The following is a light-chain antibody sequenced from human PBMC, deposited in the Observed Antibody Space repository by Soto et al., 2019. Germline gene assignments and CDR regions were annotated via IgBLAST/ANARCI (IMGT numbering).Light chain of an antibody. CDR1: SSDGGNYSL. CDR2: EGT. V-gene: IGLV2-23*01. Sequence: QSALTQPASVSGSPGQSIAISCTGTSSDGGNYSLFSWYQQHSGKAPKLMIYEGTKRPSGVSDRFSGSKSGNTASLTISGLQAEDEADYYCCSYASTGTYVFGTGTKVTVL. J-gene: IGLJ1*01. CDR3: CSYASTGTYV.